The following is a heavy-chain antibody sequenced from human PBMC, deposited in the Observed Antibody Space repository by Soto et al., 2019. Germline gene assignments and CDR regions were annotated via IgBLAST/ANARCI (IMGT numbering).Heavy chain of an antibody. CDR2: IYPGDSDT. D-gene: IGHD3-10*01. CDR3: ARDLWFGELSGGYYYYAMDV. J-gene: IGHJ6*02. CDR1: GYSFTSYW. V-gene: IGHV5-51*01. Sequence: PGESLKISCKGSGYSFTSYWIGWVRQMPGKGLEWMGIIYPGDSDTRYSPSFQGQVTISADKSISTAYLQWSSLKASDTAMYYCARDLWFGELSGGYYYYAMDVWGQGTTVTVSS.